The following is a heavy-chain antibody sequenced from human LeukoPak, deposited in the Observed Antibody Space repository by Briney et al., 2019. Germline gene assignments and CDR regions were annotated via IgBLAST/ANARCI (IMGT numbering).Heavy chain of an antibody. Sequence: ASVKVSCKASGGTFSSYAISWVRQAPGQGLEWMGGIIPIFGTANYAQKFQGRVTITADESTSTAYMELSSLRSEDTAEYCWARAAQYSGSYGYWGQGTLVTVSS. V-gene: IGHV1-69*13. J-gene: IGHJ4*02. CDR3: ARAAQYSGSYGY. D-gene: IGHD1-26*01. CDR2: IIPIFGTA. CDR1: GGTFSSYA.